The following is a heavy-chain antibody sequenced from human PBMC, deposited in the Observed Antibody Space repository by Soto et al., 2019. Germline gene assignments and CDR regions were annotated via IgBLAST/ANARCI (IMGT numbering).Heavy chain of an antibody. CDR1: GFIFTDYQ. CDR3: AREIGGTAPDF. J-gene: IGHJ4*02. D-gene: IGHD2-21*02. Sequence: SLRLSCVASGFIFTDYQMHWVRHAPGKGLEWVGTPDHCAEFVEGRFTISRDNSKNTLYLQMTNLRPEDTAVYFCAREIGGTAPDFWGQGTMVTVSS. V-gene: IGHV3-30-3*01. CDR2: TPD.